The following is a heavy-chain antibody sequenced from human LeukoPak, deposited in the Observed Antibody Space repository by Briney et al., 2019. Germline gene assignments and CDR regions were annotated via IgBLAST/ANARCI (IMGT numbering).Heavy chain of an antibody. V-gene: IGHV3-53*01. D-gene: IGHD6-6*01. J-gene: IGHJ4*02. CDR3: ARDGSARSLGN. CDR2: IDNGGST. CDR1: GFTASSNY. Sequence: HPGGSLRLSCAASGFTASSNYMSWVRQAPGKGLEWVSVIDNGGSTYYADSVKGRFTISRDNSKNTVYLQMNSLRAEDTAVYYCARDGSARSLGNWGQGTLVSVSS.